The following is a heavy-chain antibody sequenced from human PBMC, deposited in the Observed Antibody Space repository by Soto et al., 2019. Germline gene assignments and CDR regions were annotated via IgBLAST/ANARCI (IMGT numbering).Heavy chain of an antibody. Sequence: QIQLVQSAAEVKKPGASVKVSCKTSGYTFVSYGISWVRQAPGQGLEWMGWISPYNGNTNFAQRFRGRVTLSTDTSTDIVYMDLGSLKSDDTAVYYCARDHNFFDSSGYYDLWGQGTLITFSS. CDR1: GYTFVSYG. J-gene: IGHJ5*02. CDR3: ARDHNFFDSSGYYDL. CDR2: ISPYNGNT. D-gene: IGHD3-22*01. V-gene: IGHV1-18*04.